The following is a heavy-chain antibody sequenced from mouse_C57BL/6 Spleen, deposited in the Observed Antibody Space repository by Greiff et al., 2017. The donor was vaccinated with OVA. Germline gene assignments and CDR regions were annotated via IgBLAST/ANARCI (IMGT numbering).Heavy chain of an antibody. J-gene: IGHJ1*03. V-gene: IGHV1-80*01. CDR3: ARAVYDGYYLDV. CDR1: GYAFSSYW. CDR2: IYPGDGDT. Sequence: VQLQQSGAELVKPGASVKISCKASGYAFSSYWMNWVKQRPGKGLEWIGQIYPGDGDTNYNGKFKGKATLTADKSSSTAYMQLSSLTSEDSAVYFCARAVYDGYYLDVWGTGTTVTVSS. D-gene: IGHD2-3*01.